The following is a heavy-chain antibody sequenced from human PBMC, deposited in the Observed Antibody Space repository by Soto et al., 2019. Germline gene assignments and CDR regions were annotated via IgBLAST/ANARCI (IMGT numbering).Heavy chain of an antibody. D-gene: IGHD2-2*01. CDR1: GYTFTSYW. V-gene: IGHV5-51*01. CDR3: ARHIPAAGDYYGMDV. J-gene: IGHJ6*02. CDR2: IYPGDSDT. Sequence: ESLTISCKGSGYTFTSYWIGLVRQMPGKGLEWMGIIYPGDSDTRYSPSFQGQVTISADKSISTAYLQWSSLKASDTAMYYCARHIPAAGDYYGMDVWGQGTTVTVSS.